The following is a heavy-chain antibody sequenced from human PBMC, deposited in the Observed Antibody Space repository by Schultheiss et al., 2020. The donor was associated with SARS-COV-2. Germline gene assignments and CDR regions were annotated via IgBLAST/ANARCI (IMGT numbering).Heavy chain of an antibody. CDR3: ARVAYYDSSGYYYVHFDY. CDR2: ISGSGGST. V-gene: IGHV3-23*01. Sequence: GGSLRLSCAASGFTFSSYAMSWVRQAPGKGLEWVSAISGSGGSTYYADSVKGRFTISRDNSKNTLYLQMNSLRAEDTAVYYCARVAYYDSSGYYYVHFDYWGQGTLVTVSS. CDR1: GFTFSSYA. J-gene: IGHJ4*02. D-gene: IGHD3-22*01.